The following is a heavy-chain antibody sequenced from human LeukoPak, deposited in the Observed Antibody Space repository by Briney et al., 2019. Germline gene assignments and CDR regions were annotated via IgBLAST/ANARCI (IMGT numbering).Heavy chain of an antibody. CDR1: GYTFTGYY. V-gene: IGHV1-2*04. CDR2: INPNSGGT. D-gene: IGHD2-15*01. Sequence: ASVKVSRKASGYTFTGYYMHWVRQAPGQGLEWMGWINPNSGGTNYAQKFQGWVTMTRDTSISTAYMELSRLRSDDTAVYYCARDLGYCSGGSCYWGYYFDYWCQGTLVTVSS. CDR3: ARDLGYCSGGSCYWGYYFDY. J-gene: IGHJ4*02.